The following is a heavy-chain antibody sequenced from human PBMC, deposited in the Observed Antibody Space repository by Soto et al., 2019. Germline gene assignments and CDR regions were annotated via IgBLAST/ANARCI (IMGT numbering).Heavy chain of an antibody. CDR1: GGTFSSYT. Sequence: QVQLVQSGAEVKKPGSSVKVSCKASGGTFSSYTISWVRQAPGQGLEWMGRIIPILGIANYAQKFQGRVTITADKATSTAYMELSSLRSEDTAVYYCARATGTSGTTLFDYWGQGTLVTVSS. CDR2: IIPILGIA. J-gene: IGHJ4*02. V-gene: IGHV1-69*02. D-gene: IGHD1-1*01. CDR3: ARATGTSGTTLFDY.